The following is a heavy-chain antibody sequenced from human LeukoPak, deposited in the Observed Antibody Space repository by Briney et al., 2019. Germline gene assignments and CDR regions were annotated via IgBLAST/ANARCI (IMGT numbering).Heavy chain of an antibody. V-gene: IGHV1-69*06. CDR2: IIPIFGTT. Sequence: ASVKVSCKASGGTFSSYAISWVRQAPGQGLEWMGRIIPIFGTTNYAQKFQGRVTITADKSTSTAYMELSSLRSEDTAVYYCARFLLGYFHHWGQGTLVTVSS. CDR1: GGTFSSYA. CDR3: ARFLLGYFHH. J-gene: IGHJ1*01.